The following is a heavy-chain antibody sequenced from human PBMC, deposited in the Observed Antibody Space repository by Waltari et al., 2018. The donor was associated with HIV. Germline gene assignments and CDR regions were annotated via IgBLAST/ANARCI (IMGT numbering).Heavy chain of an antibody. Sequence: EVQLVESGGGLVQPGGSLRLSCAASGFTFSSYSMHWVRQAPGKGLEWVSYIISSSSTIYYADSVKGRFTISRDNAKNSLYLQMNSLRDEDTAVYYCARGLDASHYYGSGSPLDYWGQGTLVTVSS. V-gene: IGHV3-48*02. D-gene: IGHD3-10*01. CDR3: ARGLDASHYYGSGSPLDY. J-gene: IGHJ4*02. CDR2: IISSSSTI. CDR1: GFTFSSYS.